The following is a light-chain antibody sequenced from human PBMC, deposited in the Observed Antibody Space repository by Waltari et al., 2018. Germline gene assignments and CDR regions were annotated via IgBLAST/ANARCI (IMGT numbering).Light chain of an antibody. CDR2: DAS. CDR3: QQHDHLPFT. V-gene: IGKV1-33*01. Sequence: DIQMTQSPSSLSASVGDGVTITCQASQDIANYLNWYKQKPGKAPKLLVYDASHLHSGVPSRFSGSGSGTHFTFTITGLQPEDIATYYCQQHDHLPFTFGPGTKVDIK. J-gene: IGKJ3*01. CDR1: QDIANY.